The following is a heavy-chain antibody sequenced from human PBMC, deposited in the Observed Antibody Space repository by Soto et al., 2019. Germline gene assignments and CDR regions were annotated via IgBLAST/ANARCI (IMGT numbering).Heavy chain of an antibody. V-gene: IGHV2-5*02. CDR1: GFSLSTYGVG. D-gene: IGHD4-17*01. CDR2: IYWDDDK. J-gene: IGHJ5*01. Sequence: QITLKESGPTLVKPTQTLTLTCTFSGFSLSTYGVGVGWIRQSPGKALEWLALIYWDDDKRYSPSLKSRLTITXXTXKXXVVLTMTNMVPLDTATYYCAHRVTVTSLGYTWFDPWGQGTLVTVSS. CDR3: AHRVTVTSLGYTWFDP.